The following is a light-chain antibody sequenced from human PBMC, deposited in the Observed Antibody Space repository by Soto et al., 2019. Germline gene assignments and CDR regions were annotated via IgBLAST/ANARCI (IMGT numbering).Light chain of an antibody. CDR1: QSISSY. V-gene: IGKV1-39*01. Sequence: DIQMTQSPSSLSASVGDRVTITCRASQSISSYLNWYQQKPRKAPKLLIYAASSLQSGVPSRFSGSGSGTDFTLTNSSLQPEDFATYYCQQSYSTLRTFGQGTKVEIK. J-gene: IGKJ1*01. CDR3: QQSYSTLRT. CDR2: AAS.